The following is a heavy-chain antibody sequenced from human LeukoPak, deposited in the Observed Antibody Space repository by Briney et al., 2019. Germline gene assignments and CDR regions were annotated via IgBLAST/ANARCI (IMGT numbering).Heavy chain of an antibody. D-gene: IGHD6-19*01. J-gene: IGHJ4*02. Sequence: PGGSLRLSCAASGLTFSNYWMSWVRQAPGKGLEWVSAISGSGGSTHHADSVKGRFTISRDNSKNTLYLQMNSLRAEDTAVYYCAKDRQWLVGGFDYWGQGTLVTVSS. V-gene: IGHV3-23*01. CDR1: GLTFSNYW. CDR3: AKDRQWLVGGFDY. CDR2: ISGSGGST.